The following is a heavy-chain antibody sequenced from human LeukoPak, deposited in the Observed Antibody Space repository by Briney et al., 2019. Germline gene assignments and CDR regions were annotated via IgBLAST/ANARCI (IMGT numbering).Heavy chain of an antibody. J-gene: IGHJ4*02. CDR3: ARAPQECTSTSCPLGY. Sequence: ASVKVSCKASGYTFISYGITWVRQAPGQGLEWVAWNSAYSGNTNYAHQKLQGRVTLTRDTSTSTAYMELRSLRSDDTAVFYCARAPQECTSTSCPLGYWGQGTLVTVSS. CDR2: NSAYSGNT. D-gene: IGHD2-2*01. CDR1: GYTFISYG. V-gene: IGHV1-18*01.